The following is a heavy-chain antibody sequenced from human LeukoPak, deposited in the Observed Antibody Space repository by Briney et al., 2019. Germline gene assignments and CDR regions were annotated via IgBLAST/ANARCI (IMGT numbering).Heavy chain of an antibody. Sequence: GSLRLSCAASGFTFSSYSMNWVRQAPGKGLEWVSSISCSSSYIYYADSVKGRFTISRDNAKNSLYLQMNSLRAEDTAVYYCVTAAGLGVYYFDYWGQGTLVTVSS. D-gene: IGHD6-13*01. CDR1: GFTFSSYS. V-gene: IGHV3-21*01. CDR3: VTAAGLGVYYFDY. CDR2: ISCSSSYI. J-gene: IGHJ4*02.